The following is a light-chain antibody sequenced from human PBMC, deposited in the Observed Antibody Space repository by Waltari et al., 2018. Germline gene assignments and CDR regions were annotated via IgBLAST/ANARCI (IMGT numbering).Light chain of an antibody. Sequence: DIQMTQSPSSLSASVGDRVTITCRASQSISNYLNWYQQKPGKAPKPLIYVASSLQSGVPSRFSGSGSGTDFTLTISRLQPEDFATYYCQQSYRTPLTFGPGTKVDI. CDR1: QSISNY. CDR2: VAS. J-gene: IGKJ3*01. CDR3: QQSYRTPLT. V-gene: IGKV1-39*01.